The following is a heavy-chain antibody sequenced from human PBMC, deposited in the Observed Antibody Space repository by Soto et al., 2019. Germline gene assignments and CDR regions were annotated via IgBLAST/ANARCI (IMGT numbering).Heavy chain of an antibody. CDR2: TYYRSKWYN. CDR1: GGSVSSNSAA. D-gene: IGHD6-19*01. V-gene: IGHV6-1*01. Sequence: SQTLSLTCAISGGSVSSNSAAWNWIRQSPSRGLEWLGRTYYRSKWYNDYAVSVKSRITINPDTPKNQFSLQLNSVTPEDTAVYYCARDLLAVAQTEYYYYYGMDVWGQGTTVTVSS. CDR3: ARDLLAVAQTEYYYYYGMDV. J-gene: IGHJ6*02.